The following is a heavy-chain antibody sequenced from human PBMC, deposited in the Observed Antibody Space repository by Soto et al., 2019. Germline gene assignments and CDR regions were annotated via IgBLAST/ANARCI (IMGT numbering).Heavy chain of an antibody. CDR2: INHSGAT. J-gene: IGHJ6*02. Sequence: SETLSLTCAVYGGSFSGYYWSWIRQPPGKGLEWIGKINHSGATNYNPSLKSRITMSVDTTKNQFYLKLNFVTAADTAVYYCACFISGGYSYGFYYYGLDVWGQGTRVTVSS. V-gene: IGHV4-34*10. CDR1: GGSFSGYY. D-gene: IGHD5-18*01. CDR3: ACFISGGYSYGFYYYGLDV.